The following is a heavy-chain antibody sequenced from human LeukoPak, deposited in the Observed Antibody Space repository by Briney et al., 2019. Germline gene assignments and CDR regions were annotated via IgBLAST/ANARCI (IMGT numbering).Heavy chain of an antibody. CDR3: ARVVRGSAFDI. J-gene: IGHJ3*02. CDR2: IIPIFGTA. D-gene: IGHD2-2*01. Sequence: EASVKVSCKTSGGTFSSYAISWVRQAPVQGLEWMGGIIPIFGTANYAQKFQGRVTITADESTSTAYMELSSLRSEDTAVYYCARVVRGSAFDIWGQGTMVTVSS. V-gene: IGHV1-69*01. CDR1: GGTFSSYA.